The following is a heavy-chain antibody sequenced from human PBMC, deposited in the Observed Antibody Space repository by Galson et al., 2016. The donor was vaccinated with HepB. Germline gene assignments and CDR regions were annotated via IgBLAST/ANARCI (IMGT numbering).Heavy chain of an antibody. CDR2: IWHDGSNK. D-gene: IGHD6-13*01. CDR1: EFTFSTYG. Sequence: SLRLSCAASEFTFSTYGMHWVRQAPGKGLEWVALIWHDGSNKYYADPVKGRFTISRDNPKNTLYLQMYSLKVEDTAVYYCAREMHVAAAAAFDFWGRGTLVTVSS. J-gene: IGHJ4*02. CDR3: AREMHVAAAAAFDF. V-gene: IGHV3-33*01.